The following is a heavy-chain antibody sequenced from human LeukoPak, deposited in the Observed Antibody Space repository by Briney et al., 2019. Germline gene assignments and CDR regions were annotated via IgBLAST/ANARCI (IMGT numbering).Heavy chain of an antibody. CDR3: AKNVVVKRYIDF. CDR2: ISGGGRTT. Sequence: GGSLRLSCAASGFTFSNHAMSWVRQAPGKGLQWVAVISGGGRTTEYADFVKGRLTISRDNSKNTLSLQTNSLTVEDTAIYFCAKNVVVKRYIDFWGQGTLVTVSS. V-gene: IGHV3-23*01. J-gene: IGHJ4*02. D-gene: IGHD2-15*01. CDR1: GFTFSNHA.